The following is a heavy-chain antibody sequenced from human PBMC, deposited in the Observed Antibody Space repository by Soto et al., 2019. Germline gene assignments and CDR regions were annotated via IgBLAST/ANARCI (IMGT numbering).Heavy chain of an antibody. CDR2: ISPYNGNT. J-gene: IGHJ4*02. CDR1: GYTFTDYG. D-gene: IGHD3-22*01. CDR3: ARDLPRAIVIVSATHFDC. Sequence: QVQLVQSGAEVKKPGASVKVSCKASGYTFTDYGISWVRQAPGQGLEWMGWISPYNGNTNYAQKLQGRVTMTTDTSTSTAYMELSSLRSDDTAVYYCARDLPRAIVIVSATHFDCWGQGTLVTVSS. V-gene: IGHV1-18*01.